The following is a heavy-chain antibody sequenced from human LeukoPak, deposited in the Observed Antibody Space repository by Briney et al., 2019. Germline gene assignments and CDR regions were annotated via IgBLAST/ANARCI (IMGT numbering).Heavy chain of an antibody. CDR3: ARGPIYCTNGVCYLKYWFDP. Sequence: SVKVSCKASGGTFSSYTISWVRQAPGQGLEWMGRIIPILGIANYAQKFQGRVTITADKSTSTAYMELSSLRSEDTAVYYCARGPIYCTNGVCYLKYWFDPWGQGTLVTVSS. V-gene: IGHV1-69*02. D-gene: IGHD2-8*01. CDR2: IIPILGIA. CDR1: GGTFSSYT. J-gene: IGHJ5*02.